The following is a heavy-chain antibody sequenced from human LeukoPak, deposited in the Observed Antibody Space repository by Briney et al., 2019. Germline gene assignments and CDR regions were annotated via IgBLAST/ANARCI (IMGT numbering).Heavy chain of an antibody. Sequence: GGSLRLSCAAAGFTFSSFAMNWVRQAPGKGLEWVSALSGSGIITYYADSVKGRSTISRDNSKNTLYLQMNSLRAEDTAIYYCAKGFKPQQWPSFSFDSWGQGTLVTVSS. V-gene: IGHV3-23*01. CDR1: GFTFSSFA. CDR2: LSGSGIIT. D-gene: IGHD6-19*01. CDR3: AKGFKPQQWPSFSFDS. J-gene: IGHJ4*02.